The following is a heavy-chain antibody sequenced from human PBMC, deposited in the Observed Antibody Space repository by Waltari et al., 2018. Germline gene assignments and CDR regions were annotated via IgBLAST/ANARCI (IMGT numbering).Heavy chain of an antibody. V-gene: IGHV4-39*01. CDR2: MSSSGPT. CDR3: ARRSRGSGSYAFGAFDI. J-gene: IGHJ3*02. CDR1: GSISSTTYY. Sequence: QLQLQESGPGLVKPSETLSLTCTVSGSISSTTYYWGWIRQPPGKGLEWIGSMSSSGPTYYNPSLKSRVTISVDTSKNQFSLGLSSVTAADTAVYYCARRSRGSGSYAFGAFDIWGQGTMVIVSS. D-gene: IGHD1-26*01.